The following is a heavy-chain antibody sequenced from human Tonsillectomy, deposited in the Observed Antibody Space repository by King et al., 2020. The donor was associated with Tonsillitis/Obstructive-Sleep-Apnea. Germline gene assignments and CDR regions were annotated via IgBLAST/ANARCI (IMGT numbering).Heavy chain of an antibody. Sequence: VQLVQSGAEVKKPGSSVKVSCKASGGTFSRYVISWVRQAPGQGLEWIGGIIPFFGTTNYAQKFQGGVTITADESTTTAYMELSSLRSEDTAVFYCARLYGDYSRGSFDIWGQGTMVTVSS. J-gene: IGHJ3*02. CDR3: ARLYGDYSRGSFDI. CDR1: GGTFSRYV. V-gene: IGHV1-69*01. CDR2: IIPFFGTT. D-gene: IGHD4-17*01.